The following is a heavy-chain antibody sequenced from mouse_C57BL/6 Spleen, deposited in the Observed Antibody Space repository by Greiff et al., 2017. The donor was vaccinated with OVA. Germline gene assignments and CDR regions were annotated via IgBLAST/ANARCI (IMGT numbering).Heavy chain of an antibody. CDR1: GYAFSSSW. D-gene: IGHD1-1*01. CDR2: IYPGDGDT. Sequence: VKLMESGPELVKPGASVKISCKASGYAFSSSWMNWVKQRPGKGLEWIGRIYPGDGDTNYNGKFKGKATLTADKSSSTAYMQLSSLTSEDSAVYFCARRGYGSSYVYYAMDYWGQGTSVTVSS. CDR3: ARRGYGSSYVYYAMDY. V-gene: IGHV1-82*01. J-gene: IGHJ4*01.